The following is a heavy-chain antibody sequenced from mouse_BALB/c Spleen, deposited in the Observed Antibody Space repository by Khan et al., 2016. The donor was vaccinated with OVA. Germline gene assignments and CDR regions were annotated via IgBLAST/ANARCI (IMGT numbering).Heavy chain of an antibody. Sequence: VQLKQSGPGLVKPSQSLSLTCTVTGYSITSGYGWNWIRQFPGNKLEWMGNISYSGSTNYNPSLKSRTSITRDTSKNKFFLQLNSMTTEDTATYYCARTARIKYWGQGTTLTVSS. V-gene: IGHV3-2*02. CDR3: ARTARIKY. J-gene: IGHJ2*01. CDR1: GYSITSGYG. CDR2: ISYSGST. D-gene: IGHD1-2*01.